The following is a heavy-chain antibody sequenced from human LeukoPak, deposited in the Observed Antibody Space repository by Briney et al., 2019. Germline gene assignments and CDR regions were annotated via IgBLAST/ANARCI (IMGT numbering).Heavy chain of an antibody. J-gene: IGHJ5*02. V-gene: IGHV4-59*01. CDR3: AEEAYSSSDNWFDP. CDR2: IYYSGST. D-gene: IGHD6-13*01. CDR1: GGSISSYY. Sequence: SETLSLTCTVSGGSISSYYWSWIRQPPGKGLEWIGYIYYSGSTNYNPSLKSRVTISVDTSKNQFSLKLSSVTAADTAVYYCAEEAYSSSDNWFDPWGQGTLVTVSS.